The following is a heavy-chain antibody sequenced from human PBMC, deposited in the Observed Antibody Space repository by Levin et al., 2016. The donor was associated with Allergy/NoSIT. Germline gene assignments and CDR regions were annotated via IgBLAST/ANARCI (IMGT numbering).Heavy chain of an antibody. CDR1: GFTFNSYA. Sequence: GGSLRLSCAASGFTFNSYAMSWVRQAPGKGLEWVSAISGSGSSTYYADSVRGRFTISRDDSKNTLYLQMNSLRAEDTAVYYCARYYDKNYFDYWGQGTLVTVSS. CDR3: ARYYDKNYFDY. V-gene: IGHV3-23*01. J-gene: IGHJ4*02. CDR2: ISGSGSST. D-gene: IGHD3-22*01.